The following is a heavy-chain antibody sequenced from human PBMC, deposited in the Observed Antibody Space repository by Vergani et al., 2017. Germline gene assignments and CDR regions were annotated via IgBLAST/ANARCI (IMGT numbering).Heavy chain of an antibody. J-gene: IGHJ6*02. D-gene: IGHD3-10*01. Sequence: QVQLQQWGAGLLKPSETLSLTCAVYGGSFSGYYWSWIRQPPGKGLEWIGYIYYSGSTNYNPSLKSRVTISVDTSKNQFSLKLSSVTAADTAVYYCARDGRRITMVRGVIRPYGMDVWGQGTTVTVSS. V-gene: IGHV4-34*11. CDR1: GGSFSGYY. CDR2: IYYSGST. CDR3: ARDGRRITMVRGVIRPYGMDV.